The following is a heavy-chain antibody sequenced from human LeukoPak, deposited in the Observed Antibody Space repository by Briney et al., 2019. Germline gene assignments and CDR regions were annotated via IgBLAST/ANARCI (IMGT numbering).Heavy chain of an antibody. V-gene: IGHV1-69*04. D-gene: IGHD5-18*01. CDR1: GGTFSSSA. J-gene: IGHJ6*02. CDR3: ARDQGLTAPPPYGLDV. Sequence: SVKVSCKTSGGTFSSSAITWVRQAPGQWLEWMGRIIPVLNITTYAQKFQGSVTITADTSTSTVYMELSSLRSAETAVYYCARDQGLTAPPPYGLDVWGQGTTVIVSS. CDR2: IIPVLNIT.